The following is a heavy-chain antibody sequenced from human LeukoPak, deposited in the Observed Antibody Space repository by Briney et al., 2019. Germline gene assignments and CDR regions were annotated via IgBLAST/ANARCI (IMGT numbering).Heavy chain of an antibody. Sequence: SETLSLTCTVSGGSISSSSYYCGWIRQPPGKGLEWIGSIYYSGSTYYNPSLKSRVTISVDTSKNQFSLKLSSVTAADTAVYYCASRYDYSNYIGYWGQGTLVTVSS. CDR2: IYYSGST. CDR1: GGSISSSSYY. CDR3: ASRYDYSNYIGY. V-gene: IGHV4-39*01. D-gene: IGHD4-11*01. J-gene: IGHJ4*02.